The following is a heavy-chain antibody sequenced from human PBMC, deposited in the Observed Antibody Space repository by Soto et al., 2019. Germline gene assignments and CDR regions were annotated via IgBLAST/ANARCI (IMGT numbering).Heavy chain of an antibody. D-gene: IGHD4-17*01. J-gene: IGHJ4*02. Sequence: EVQLVESGGGLVQPGGSLRLSWAASGFTFSSYSMNWVRQAPGKGLEWDSYISSSSITIYYADSVKGRCTISRDNAKNSLYLQMNSLRDEDTAVYYCARDRTVTTEILDYWGQGTLVTVSS. CDR3: ARDRTVTTEILDY. CDR1: GFTFSSYS. CDR2: ISSSSITI. V-gene: IGHV3-48*02.